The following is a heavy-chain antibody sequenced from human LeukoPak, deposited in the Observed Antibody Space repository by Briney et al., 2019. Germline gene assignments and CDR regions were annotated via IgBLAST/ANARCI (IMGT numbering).Heavy chain of an antibody. V-gene: IGHV4-30-2*01. CDR1: GGSISSGGYY. Sequence: PSQTLSLTCTVSGGSISSGGYYWSWIRQPPGKGLEWIGYIYHSGSTYYNPSLKSRVTISVDRSKNQFSLKLSSVTAADTAVYYCARLHPYYCSSTSCPPLRRPEGYFDLGGRGTLVTVSS. D-gene: IGHD2-2*01. CDR2: IYHSGST. J-gene: IGHJ2*01. CDR3: ARLHPYYCSSTSCPPLRRPEGYFDL.